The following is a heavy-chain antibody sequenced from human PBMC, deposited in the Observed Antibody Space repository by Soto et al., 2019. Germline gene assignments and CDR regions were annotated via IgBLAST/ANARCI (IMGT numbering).Heavy chain of an antibody. J-gene: IGHJ4*02. D-gene: IGHD7-27*01. CDR1: GGSISSYY. V-gene: IGHV4-59*01. CDR3: ARVNWGYLDY. CDR2: IYYSGST. Sequence: SETLSLTCTVSGGSISSYYWSWIRQPPGKGLEWIGYIYYSGSTNYNPSLRSRVTISVDTSKNQFSLKLSSVTAADTAVYYCARVNWGYLDYWGQGTLVTVSS.